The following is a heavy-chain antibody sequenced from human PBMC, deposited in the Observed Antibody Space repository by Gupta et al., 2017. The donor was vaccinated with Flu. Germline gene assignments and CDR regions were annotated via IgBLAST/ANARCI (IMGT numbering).Heavy chain of an antibody. CDR3: TRDGGSSYYRGAFDH. CDR1: GGSINSGGYY. D-gene: IGHD4-11*01. V-gene: IGHV4-31*03. J-gene: IGHJ4*02. CDR2: IYHTGST. Sequence: QVQLQESGPGLVKPSQTLSLTCTVSGGSINSGGYYWSWIRQRPGKGLEWIGYIYHTGSTYYNPSLTSRVSISIDTSREQFSLYLSSVTAADTAVYYCTRDGGSSYYRGAFDHWGQGILVTVSS.